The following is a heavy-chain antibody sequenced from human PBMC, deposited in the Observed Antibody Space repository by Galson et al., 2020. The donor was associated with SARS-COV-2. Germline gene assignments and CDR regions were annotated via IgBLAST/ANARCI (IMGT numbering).Heavy chain of an antibody. J-gene: IGHJ6*02. Sequence: GESLKISCQASGYRFTSHWIGWVRQMPGKGLEWMGIVFPGDSETRYSPSFQGQVTISADKSISTAYLQWSSLKASDTAIYYCARHTADCSNGICYADYYHGLDVWGQGTAVTVS. CDR1: GYRFTSHW. V-gene: IGHV5-51*01. D-gene: IGHD2-8*01. CDR2: VFPGDSET. CDR3: ARHTADCSNGICYADYYHGLDV.